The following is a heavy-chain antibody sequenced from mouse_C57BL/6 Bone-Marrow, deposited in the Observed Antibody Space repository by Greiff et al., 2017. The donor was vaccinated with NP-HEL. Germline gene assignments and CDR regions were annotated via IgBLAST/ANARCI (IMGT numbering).Heavy chain of an antibody. Sequence: QVQLQQPGAELVKPGASVKLSCKASGYTFTSYWMHWVKQRPGQGLEWIGMIHPNSGSTNYNEKFKSKATLTVDKSSSTAYMQLSSLTSEDSAVYYCATHLLDGPETYWGQGTLVTVSA. CDR3: ATHLLDGPETY. D-gene: IGHD2-3*01. J-gene: IGHJ3*01. V-gene: IGHV1-64*01. CDR1: GYTFTSYW. CDR2: IHPNSGST.